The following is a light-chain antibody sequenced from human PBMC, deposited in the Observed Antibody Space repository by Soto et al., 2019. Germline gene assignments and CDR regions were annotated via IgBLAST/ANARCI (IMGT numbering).Light chain of an antibody. CDR2: WAS. CDR1: QSVLYSSNNLNY. J-gene: IGKJ1*01. CDR3: QQYLTLPQT. V-gene: IGKV4-1*01. Sequence: DTVMTQSPDSLAVSLGERATINCKSSQSVLYSSNNLNYLAWYQQKPGQAPKLLIYWASTRESGVPDRFSGSGSGADFTLTISSLQAEDVAVYYCQQYLTLPQTFGQGTKVEVK.